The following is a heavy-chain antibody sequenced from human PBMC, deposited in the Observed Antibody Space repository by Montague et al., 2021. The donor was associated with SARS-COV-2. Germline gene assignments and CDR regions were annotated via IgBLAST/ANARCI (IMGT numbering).Heavy chain of an antibody. V-gene: IGHV4-59*08. J-gene: IGHJ6*02. D-gene: IGHD4-11*01. CDR1: GDSISNYS. CDR2: IYYSGST. Sequence: ETLSLTCSVSGDSISNYSWSWIRQSPGKGLEWIGYIYYSGSTNYNPSLTSRVTISVDTSKNHVSLRLTSVTAADTAVYYCARHLRVTTVTSHMYHYAMDVWGQGTTVTVSS. CDR3: ARHLRVTTVTSHMYHYAMDV.